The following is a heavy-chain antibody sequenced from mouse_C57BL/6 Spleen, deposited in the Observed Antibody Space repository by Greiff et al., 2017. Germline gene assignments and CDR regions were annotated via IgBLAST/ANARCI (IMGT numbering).Heavy chain of an antibody. Sequence: VQLQQPGAELVKPGASVKLSCKASGYTFTSYWMHWVKQRPGQGLEWIGMIHPNSGSTNYNEKFKSKATLTVDKSSSTAYMQLSSLTSEDSAVYYCAPHYEYDDGVAYWGQGTLVTVSA. V-gene: IGHV1-64*01. CDR3: APHYEYDDGVAY. CDR1: GYTFTSYW. J-gene: IGHJ3*01. D-gene: IGHD2-4*01. CDR2: IHPNSGST.